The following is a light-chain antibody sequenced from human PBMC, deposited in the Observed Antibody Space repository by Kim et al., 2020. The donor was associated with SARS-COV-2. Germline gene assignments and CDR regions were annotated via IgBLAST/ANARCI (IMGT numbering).Light chain of an antibody. CDR1: SSNIGGNT. Sequence: GQRGTMSCTGSSSNIGGNTVTGYQQFPGTAPKVVISRNDERPSGLSDRFSGSKSGTSASLAISGLKSEDEADYYCATWDDRMKGVVFGGGTQLTVL. CDR2: RND. J-gene: IGLJ3*02. CDR3: ATWDDRMKGVV. V-gene: IGLV1-44*01.